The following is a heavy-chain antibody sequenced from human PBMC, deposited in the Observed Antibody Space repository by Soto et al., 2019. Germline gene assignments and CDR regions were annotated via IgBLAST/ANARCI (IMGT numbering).Heavy chain of an antibody. CDR3: ARDNDRPQLGGNYYYILDV. D-gene: IGHD2-8*01. Sequence: QVQLEQSGAEVKKPGSSVKVSCKASGGTFSTSAISRVRQAPGQGLEWMGGIMPIFRTPDYAQKFQGRVTVSADESTSTAYMELSGLRSDDTAVYYCARDNDRPQLGGNYYYILDVWGQGTTITVSS. CDR1: GGTFSTSA. CDR2: IMPIFRTP. J-gene: IGHJ6*02. V-gene: IGHV1-69*12.